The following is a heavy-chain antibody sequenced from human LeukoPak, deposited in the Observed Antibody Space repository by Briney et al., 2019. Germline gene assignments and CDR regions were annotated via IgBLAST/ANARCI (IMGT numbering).Heavy chain of an antibody. J-gene: IGHJ4*02. D-gene: IGHD3-3*01. CDR3: ARGGVNFWSGYYNY. V-gene: IGHV1-8*03. CDR2: MNPSSGNT. Sequence: ASVKVSCKASGYTFTSYDINWVRQATGQGLEWMGWMNPSSGNTGYAQKFQGRVTITRNTSISTAYMELSSLRSEDTAVYYCARGGVNFWSGYYNYWGQGTLVTVSS. CDR1: GYTFTSYD.